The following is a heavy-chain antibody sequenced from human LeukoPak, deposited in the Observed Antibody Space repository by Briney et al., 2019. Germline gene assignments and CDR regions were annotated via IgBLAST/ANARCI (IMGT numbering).Heavy chain of an antibody. CDR1: GYTLTELS. CDR3: ATGLIVTAPYSSGWYVWFDP. J-gene: IGHJ5*02. D-gene: IGHD6-19*01. CDR2: FDPEDGET. Sequence: ASAKVSCKVSGYTLTELSMHWVRQAPGKGLEWMGGFDPEDGETIYAQKFQGRVTMTEDTSTDTAYMELSSLRSEDTAVYYCATGLIVTAPYSSGWYVWFDPWGQGTLVTVSS. V-gene: IGHV1-24*01.